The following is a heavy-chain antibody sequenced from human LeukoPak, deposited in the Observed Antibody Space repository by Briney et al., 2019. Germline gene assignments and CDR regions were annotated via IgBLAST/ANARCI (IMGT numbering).Heavy chain of an antibody. CDR3: AKDDAWFGEDVNYFGY. CDR2: IRYDGSNK. V-gene: IGHV3-30*02. Sequence: GGSLRLSCAASGFTFSSYGMHWVRQAPGKGLEWVAFIRYDGSNKYYADSVKGRFTISRDNSKNTLYLQMNSLRAEDTAVYYCAKDDAWFGEDVNYFGYWGQGTLVTVSS. J-gene: IGHJ4*02. CDR1: GFTFSSYG. D-gene: IGHD3-10*01.